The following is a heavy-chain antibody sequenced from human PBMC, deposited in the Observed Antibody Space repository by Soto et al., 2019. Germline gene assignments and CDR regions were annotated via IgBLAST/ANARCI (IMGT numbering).Heavy chain of an antibody. D-gene: IGHD3-22*01. CDR3: ARDINPSIPTYYYDSSGYFGY. CDR1: GFTFSSYA. J-gene: IGHJ4*02. Sequence: QVQLVESGGGVVQPGRSLRLSCAASGFTFSSYAMHWVRQAPGKGLEWVAVISYDGSNKYYADSVKGRFTISRDNSKNALYLQMNSLRAEDTAVYYCARDINPSIPTYYYDSSGYFGYWGQGTLVTVSS. V-gene: IGHV3-30-3*01. CDR2: ISYDGSNK.